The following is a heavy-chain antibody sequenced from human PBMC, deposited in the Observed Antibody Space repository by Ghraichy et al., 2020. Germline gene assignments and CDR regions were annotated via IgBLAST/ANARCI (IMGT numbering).Heavy chain of an antibody. V-gene: IGHV3-30-3*01. CDR3: AKERAFGDYGPYYYYGMDV. CDR1: GFTFSSYG. CDR2: ISFDGTTK. D-gene: IGHD4-17*01. J-gene: IGHJ6*02. Sequence: GGSLRLSCAASGFTFSSYGVHWARQAPGRGLEWVAVISFDGTTKLYADSVKGRFTISRDNSQNTLFLQMNSLRVEDTGEYYCAKERAFGDYGPYYYYGMDVWGQGTTVTVSS.